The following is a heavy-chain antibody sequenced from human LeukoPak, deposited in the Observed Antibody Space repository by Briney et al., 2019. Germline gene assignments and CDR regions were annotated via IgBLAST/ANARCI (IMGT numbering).Heavy chain of an antibody. J-gene: IGHJ4*02. D-gene: IGHD2-21*02. V-gene: IGHV1-18*01. CDR3: ARTPGGHIVVVPASD. Sequence: GAAVKVSCKASGYTLTSYGISWVRQAPGQGLEWMGWISAYNGNPSYAQKLQGRVTMTTDTSTSTAYMELRSLRSDDTAVYYCARTPGGHIVVVPASDWGQETLVTVSS. CDR2: ISAYNGNP. CDR1: GYTLTSYG.